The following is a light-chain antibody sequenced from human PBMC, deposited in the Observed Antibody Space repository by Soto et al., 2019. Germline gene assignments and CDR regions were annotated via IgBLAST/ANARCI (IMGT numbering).Light chain of an antibody. Sequence: EIVLTQSPGTLSLSPGERATLSCRASQSVSSNYLAWYQQKPGQAPRLLIYGASSRATGIPDRFSGSVSGTDFTLTISRLEPEDFAVYYCQHYGSSPFTFGGGTKVEIK. CDR1: QSVSSNY. V-gene: IGKV3-20*01. CDR2: GAS. CDR3: QHYGSSPFT. J-gene: IGKJ4*01.